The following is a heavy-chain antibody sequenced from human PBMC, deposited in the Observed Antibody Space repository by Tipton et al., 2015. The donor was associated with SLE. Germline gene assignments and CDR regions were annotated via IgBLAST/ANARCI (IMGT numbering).Heavy chain of an antibody. CDR3: ARVVKGSSWYWFDP. CDR2: IYYSGST. Sequence: TLSLTCIVSGGSISSSSYSWSWIRQPPGKGLEWIGYIYYSGSTNYNPSLKSRVTISVDTSKKQFSLKLSSVTAADTAVYYCARVVKGSSWYWFDPWGQGTLVTVSS. J-gene: IGHJ5*02. V-gene: IGHV4-61*01. D-gene: IGHD6-13*01. CDR1: GGSISSSSYS.